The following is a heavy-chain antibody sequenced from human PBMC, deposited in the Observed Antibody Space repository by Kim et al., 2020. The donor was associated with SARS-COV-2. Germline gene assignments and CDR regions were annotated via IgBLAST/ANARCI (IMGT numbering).Heavy chain of an antibody. CDR3: ARHYWFGELRGHWFDP. D-gene: IGHD3-10*01. Sequence: SLKSRVTISVDTSKNQFSLKLSSVTAADTAVYYCARHYWFGELRGHWFDPWGQGTLVTVSS. J-gene: IGHJ5*02. V-gene: IGHV4-39*01.